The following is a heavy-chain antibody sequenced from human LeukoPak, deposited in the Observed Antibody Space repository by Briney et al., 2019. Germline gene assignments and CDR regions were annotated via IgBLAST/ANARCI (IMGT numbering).Heavy chain of an antibody. CDR1: GFSFNNYA. CDR2: IIASSGST. CDR3: VKGGYDFVEVAYFDF. J-gene: IGHJ4*02. Sequence: GGSLRLSCAASGFSFNNYAMGWVRQAPGKGLEWVSIIIASSGSTFYADSVKAGFTISRDNSKNTLYFQMNSLRVEDTAVYYCVKGGYDFVEVAYFDFWGQGTLVTVSS. D-gene: IGHD5-12*01. V-gene: IGHV3-23*01.